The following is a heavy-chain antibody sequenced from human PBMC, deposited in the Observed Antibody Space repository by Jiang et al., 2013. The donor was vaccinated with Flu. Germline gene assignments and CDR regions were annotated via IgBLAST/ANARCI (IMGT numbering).Heavy chain of an antibody. Sequence: LLKPSETLSLTCAVYGGSFSGYYYSWIRQPPGKGLEWIGEINPSGSTNYNPSLKSRVTISVDTSKNQFSLKLSSVTAADTAVYYCARGFLNSDYWGQGTLVTVSS. J-gene: IGHJ4*02. D-gene: IGHD3-3*01. CDR3: ARGFLNSDY. CDR2: INPSGST. V-gene: IGHV4-34*01. CDR1: GGSFSGYY.